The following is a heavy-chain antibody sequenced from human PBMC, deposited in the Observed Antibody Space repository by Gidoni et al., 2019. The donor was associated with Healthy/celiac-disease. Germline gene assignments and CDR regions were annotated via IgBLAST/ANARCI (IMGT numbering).Heavy chain of an antibody. CDR2: ISSSSSTI. CDR3: AREGQQGVVITL. Sequence: EVQLVESGGGLVQPGGSLILSCAASGFPFSSYRMTWVRPAPGKGLEWVSYISSSSSTIYYADSVKGRFTISRDNAKNSLYLQMNSLRDEDTAVYYCAREGQQGVVITLWGQGTLVTVSS. CDR1: GFPFSSYR. D-gene: IGHD3-3*01. J-gene: IGHJ4*02. V-gene: IGHV3-48*02.